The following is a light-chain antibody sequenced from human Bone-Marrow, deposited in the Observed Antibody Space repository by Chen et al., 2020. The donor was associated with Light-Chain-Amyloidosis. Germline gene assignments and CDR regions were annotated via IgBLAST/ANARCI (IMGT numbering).Light chain of an antibody. J-gene: IGLJ3*02. CDR3: QTWGSGPWV. V-gene: IGLV4-69*01. CDR2: LNSDGSH. Sequence: QLVLTQSPSASASLGASVTLTCTLSSGHGRYAIAWHQQQPEKGPRYLMKLNSDGSHDKGDGIPDRFSGSSSGAERYLTISSLQSEDEADYHSQTWGSGPWVFGGGTKLTVL. CDR1: SGHGRYA.